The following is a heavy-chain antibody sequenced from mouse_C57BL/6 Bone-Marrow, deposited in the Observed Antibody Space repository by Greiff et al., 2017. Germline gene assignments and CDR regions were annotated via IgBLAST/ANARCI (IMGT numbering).Heavy chain of an antibody. CDR2: IDPSDSYT. D-gene: IGHD1-1*01. V-gene: IGHV1-69*01. CDR1: GYTFTSYW. J-gene: IGHJ3*01. Sequence: QVQLQQPGAELVMPGASVKLSCKASGYTFTSYWMHWVKQRPGQGLEWIGEIDPSDSYTNYNQKFKGKSTLTVDKSSSTASMQLSSLTSEDAAVYYCARDGSSFGFSYWGQGTLVTVSA. CDR3: ARDGSSFGFSY.